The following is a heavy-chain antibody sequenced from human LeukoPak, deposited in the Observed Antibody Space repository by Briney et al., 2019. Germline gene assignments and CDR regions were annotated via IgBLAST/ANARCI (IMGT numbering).Heavy chain of an antibody. Sequence: GRSLRLSCAASGFTFSAYAMHWVRQAPGKGLEWVAVMSDDGTNKYYTDSVKGRFTISRDNSKDTLYLQMNSLRAEDTAVYYCAKDVNAYCSGDCSDYWGQGTLVTVSS. J-gene: IGHJ4*02. CDR1: GFTFSAYA. V-gene: IGHV3-30-3*01. CDR3: AKDVNAYCSGDCSDY. CDR2: MSDDGTNK. D-gene: IGHD2-21*01.